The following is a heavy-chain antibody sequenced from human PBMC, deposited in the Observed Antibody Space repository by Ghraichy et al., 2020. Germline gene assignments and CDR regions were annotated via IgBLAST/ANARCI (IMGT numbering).Heavy chain of an antibody. D-gene: IGHD1-7*01. CDR2: IRNKANTYAT. J-gene: IGHJ6*02. V-gene: IGHV3-73*01. CDR1: GFTFSGSS. Sequence: GESLNISCAASGFTFSGSSMHWVRQASGKGLEGVGRIRNKANTYATAYAPSVKGRFTISRDDSKNTAYLQMNSLKTEDTAMYYCARHTTRDRADITGTTVYGLDVWGQGTTVTVSS. CDR3: ARHTTRDRADITGTTVYGLDV.